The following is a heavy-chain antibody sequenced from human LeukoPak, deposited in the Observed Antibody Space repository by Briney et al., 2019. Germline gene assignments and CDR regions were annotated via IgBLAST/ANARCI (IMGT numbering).Heavy chain of an antibody. CDR2: IWHDGRTK. CDR1: GFTFSNYG. Sequence: PGRSLRLSCAASGFTFSNYGMHWVRQAPGKGLEWVADIWHDGRTKDYGDSVKGRFTISRDNSKNTVYLQMNSLRAEDTAVYYCARDPNYYGSGTMKVGFDNRGQGTLVTVSS. J-gene: IGHJ4*02. CDR3: ARDPNYYGSGTMKVGFDN. V-gene: IGHV3-33*01. D-gene: IGHD3-10*01.